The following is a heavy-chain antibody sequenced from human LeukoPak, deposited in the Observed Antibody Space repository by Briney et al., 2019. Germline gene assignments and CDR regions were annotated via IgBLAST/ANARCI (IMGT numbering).Heavy chain of an antibody. CDR2: IRNKVNSHTT. J-gene: IGHJ3*02. V-gene: IGHV3-72*01. Sequence: PGGSLRLSCAASGFTFSDHYMDWVRQAPGKGLEWVGRIRNKVNSHTTEYAASVKGRFTISRDDSKNSLYLQMNSLKTEDTAVYFCARISDMVDAFDMWGPGTMVIVSS. CDR3: ARISDMVDAFDM. CDR1: GFTFSDHY. D-gene: IGHD2-15*01.